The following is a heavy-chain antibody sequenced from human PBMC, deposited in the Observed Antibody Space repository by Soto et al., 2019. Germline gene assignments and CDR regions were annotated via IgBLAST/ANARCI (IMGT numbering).Heavy chain of an antibody. CDR2: IWDDGSNK. Sequence: QVQLVESGGGVVQPGRSLRLSCAASGFTFSSYGMHWVRQAPGKGLEWVAVIWDDGSNKYYAHSVKGRFTISRDNSKNTLYLQMNSLRAEDTAVYYCARDGTYYDFWSGAGYYYYGMDVWGQGTTVTVSS. CDR3: ARDGTYYDFWSGAGYYYYGMDV. CDR1: GFTFSSYG. V-gene: IGHV3-33*01. J-gene: IGHJ6*02. D-gene: IGHD3-3*01.